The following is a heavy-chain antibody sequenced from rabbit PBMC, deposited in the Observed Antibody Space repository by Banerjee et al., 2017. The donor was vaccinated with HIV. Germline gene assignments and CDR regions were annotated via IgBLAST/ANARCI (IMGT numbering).Heavy chain of an antibody. J-gene: IGHJ4*01. D-gene: IGHD2-1*01. Sequence: QSLEESGGDLVKPGASLTLTCTVSGFSLSSYAMSWVRQAPGKGLEWIACIYAGSSGSTWYASWAKGRFTISKSTSLNTVTLQMTSLTAADTATYFCARRWDYVDLWGPGTLVTVS. CDR2: IYAGSSGST. CDR1: GFSLSSYA. CDR3: ARRWDYVDL. V-gene: IGHV1S40*01.